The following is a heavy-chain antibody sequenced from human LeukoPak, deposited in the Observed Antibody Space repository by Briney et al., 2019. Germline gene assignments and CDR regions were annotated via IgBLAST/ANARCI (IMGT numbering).Heavy chain of an antibody. V-gene: IGHV3-33*01. CDR2: IWYDGSNK. J-gene: IGHJ5*02. CDR1: GFTFSSYG. Sequence: PGRSLRLSCAASGFTFSSYGMHWVRQAPGRGLEWVAVIWYDGSNKYYADSVKGRFTISRDNSKNTLYLQMNSLRAEDTAVYYCAREDSSGYYAWFDPWGQGTLVTVSS. CDR3: AREDSSGYYAWFDP. D-gene: IGHD3-22*01.